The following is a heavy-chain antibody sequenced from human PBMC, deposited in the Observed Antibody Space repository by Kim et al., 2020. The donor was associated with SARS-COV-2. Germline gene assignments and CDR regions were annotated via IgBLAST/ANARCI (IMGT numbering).Heavy chain of an antibody. D-gene: IGHD3-10*01. Sequence: SETLSLTCTVSGGSISSSSYYWGWIRQPPGKGLEWIGSIYYSGSTYYNPSLKSRVTLSVDTSKNQFSLKLSAVTAAVTAVYYCARLYYYGSGYGMDVWGQGTTVTVSS. V-gene: IGHV4-39*01. CDR1: GGSISSSSYY. CDR3: ARLYYYGSGYGMDV. CDR2: IYYSGST. J-gene: IGHJ6*02.